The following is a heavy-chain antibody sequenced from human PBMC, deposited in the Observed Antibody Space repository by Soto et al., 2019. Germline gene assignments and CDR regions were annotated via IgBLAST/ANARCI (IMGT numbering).Heavy chain of an antibody. CDR2: IHYGGT. CDR3: ARETLTDGLYSGCFDP. Sequence: QVQLQESGPGLVKPSQTLSLTCTVSGGSISSGSCYWSWIRQHPGKGLEWIGYIHYGGTYYNPSLQSRVTMLVDMSKNQFSLNLYSVTAADTALYYCARETLTDGLYSGCFDPWGQGTLVTVSS. V-gene: IGHV4-31*02. D-gene: IGHD3-10*02. J-gene: IGHJ5*02. CDR1: GGSISSGSCY.